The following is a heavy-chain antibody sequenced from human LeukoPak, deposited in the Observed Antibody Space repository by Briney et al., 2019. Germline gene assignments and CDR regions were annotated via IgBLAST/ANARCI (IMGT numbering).Heavy chain of an antibody. Sequence: SQTLSLTCTVSGVSVSSGYYFWSWIRQPAGKGLEWIGRIHTRGNTNYNSALKSRFTISIDTSKNQFSLEVSSVTAADTAVYYCAKDSDLAYCSGGNCYGYYFESWGQGTQVTVSS. CDR1: GVSVSSGYYF. D-gene: IGHD2-15*01. CDR3: AKDSDLAYCSGGNCYGYYFES. CDR2: IHTRGNT. V-gene: IGHV4-61*02. J-gene: IGHJ4*02.